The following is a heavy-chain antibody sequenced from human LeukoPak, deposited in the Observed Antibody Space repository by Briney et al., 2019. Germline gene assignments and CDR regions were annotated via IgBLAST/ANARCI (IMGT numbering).Heavy chain of an antibody. V-gene: IGHV4-59*01. Sequence: SETLSLTCTVSGGSISSYYWSWIRQPPGKGLEWIGYIYYSGSTNYNPSLKSRVTRSVDASKNQFSLKLSSVTAADTAVYYCARGYSSGWSLMPDYWGQGTLVTVSS. CDR2: IYYSGST. CDR1: GGSISSYY. D-gene: IGHD6-19*01. CDR3: ARGYSSGWSLMPDY. J-gene: IGHJ4*02.